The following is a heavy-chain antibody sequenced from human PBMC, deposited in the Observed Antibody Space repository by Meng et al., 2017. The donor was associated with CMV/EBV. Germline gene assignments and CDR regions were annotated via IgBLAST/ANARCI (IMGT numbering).Heavy chain of an antibody. Sequence: SGYTLTSYDINWVRRATGQGLEWMGWMNPNSGNTGYAQKFQGRVTMTRNTSISTAYMELSSLRSEDTAVYYCARGSTVFLEWHREFDYWGQGTLATVSS. V-gene: IGHV1-8*01. J-gene: IGHJ4*02. CDR3: ARGSTVFLEWHREFDY. D-gene: IGHD3-3*01. CDR2: MNPNSGNT. CDR1: GYTLTSYD.